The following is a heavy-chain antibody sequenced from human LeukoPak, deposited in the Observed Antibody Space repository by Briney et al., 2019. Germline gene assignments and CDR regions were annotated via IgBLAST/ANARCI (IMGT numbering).Heavy chain of an antibody. J-gene: IGHJ6*02. CDR2: IIPIFGTA. V-gene: IGHV1-69*13. CDR3: ARDDTCSGGSCYYYYGMDV. Sequence: SVKVSCKASGGTFSSYAISWVRQAPGQGLEWMGGIIPIFGTANYAQKFQGRVTITADESTSTAYMELSSLRSEDTAVYYCARDDTCSGGSCYYYYGMDVWGQGTTVTVSS. D-gene: IGHD2-15*01. CDR1: GGTFSSYA.